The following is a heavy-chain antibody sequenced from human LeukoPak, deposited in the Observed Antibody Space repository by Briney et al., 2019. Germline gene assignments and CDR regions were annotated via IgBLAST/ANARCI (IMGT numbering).Heavy chain of an antibody. V-gene: IGHV3-33*01. CDR2: IWYDGSNK. J-gene: IGHJ4*02. CDR3: ARGGGAGRPIDY. D-gene: IGHD1-26*01. Sequence: PGRSLRLSCAASGFTFSSYGMHWVRQAPGKGLEWVAVIWYDGSNKYYADSVKGRFTISRDNSKNTLYLQMNSLRAEDTAVYYCARGGGAGRPIDYWGQGTLVTVSS. CDR1: GFTFSSYG.